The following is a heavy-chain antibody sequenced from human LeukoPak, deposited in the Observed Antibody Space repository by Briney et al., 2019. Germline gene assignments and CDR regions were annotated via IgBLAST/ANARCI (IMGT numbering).Heavy chain of an antibody. J-gene: IGHJ4*02. D-gene: IGHD4-23*01. V-gene: IGHV4-30-4*01. CDR1: GGSTSSGNYY. Sequence: SETLSLTCTVSGGSTSSGNYYWSWIRQPPGKGLEWIGYIYYSGSTYYRPSLKSRLTISVDTSKNQFSLKQNSVTAADTAVYYCARVSRWSYYFDYWGQGTLVTVSS. CDR3: ARVSRWSYYFDY. CDR2: IYYSGST.